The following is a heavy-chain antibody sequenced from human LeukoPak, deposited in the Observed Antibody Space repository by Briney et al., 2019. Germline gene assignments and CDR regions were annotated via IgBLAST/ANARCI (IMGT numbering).Heavy chain of an antibody. CDR2: IRYDGSSQ. Sequence: PGGSLRLSCAASGFTFSTYGMHWVRQAPGKGLEWVAFIRYDGSSQDYADSVKGRFTISRDNSNNTPYLQMNSLRAEDTAVYYCAKDLYCSSTSCYMDVWGKGTTVTVSS. V-gene: IGHV3-30*02. CDR1: GFTFSTYG. D-gene: IGHD2-2*01. J-gene: IGHJ6*03. CDR3: AKDLYCSSTSCYMDV.